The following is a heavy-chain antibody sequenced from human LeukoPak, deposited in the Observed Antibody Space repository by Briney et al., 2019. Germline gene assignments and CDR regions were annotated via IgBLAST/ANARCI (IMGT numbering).Heavy chain of an antibody. CDR1: GYTFTTHY. D-gene: IGHD6-19*01. Sequence: GASVKVSCKASGYTFTTHYMHWVRQAPGQGLEWMGIINPSGGTTNYAQKFQGRVTMTRDTSTTTLYMELSSLRSEDTAVYYCARGPSGSGWSFDYLGQGTLVNGS. V-gene: IGHV1-46*01. J-gene: IGHJ4*01. CDR2: INPSGGTT. CDR3: ARGPSGSGWSFDY.